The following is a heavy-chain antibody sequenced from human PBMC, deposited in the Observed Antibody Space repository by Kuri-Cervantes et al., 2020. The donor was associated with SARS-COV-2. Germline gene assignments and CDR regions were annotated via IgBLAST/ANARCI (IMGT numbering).Heavy chain of an antibody. D-gene: IGHD4-17*01. CDR3: ARDGLYDYGDYGPLDY. CDR2: ISSSGSTI. J-gene: IGHJ4*02. CDR1: GFTFSDYY. Sequence: GESLKISCAASGFTFSDYYMSWIRQAPGKGLEWVSYISSSGSTIYYADSVKGRFTISRDNAKNSLYLQMNSLRAEDTAVYYCARDGLYDYGDYGPLDYWGQGTLVTVSS. V-gene: IGHV3-11*04.